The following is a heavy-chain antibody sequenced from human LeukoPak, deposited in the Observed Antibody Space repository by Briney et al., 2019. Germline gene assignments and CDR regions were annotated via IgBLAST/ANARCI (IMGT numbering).Heavy chain of an antibody. J-gene: IGHJ4*02. Sequence: SETLSLTCTVSGGSISSYYWSWVRQPPGKALEWIGSIYHSGYTYYNPSLKSRVTISVDTSKNQFSLKLRSVTAADTAVYYCARSSMFRGVTVDYWGQGTLVTVSS. CDR2: IYHSGYT. D-gene: IGHD3-10*01. V-gene: IGHV4-59*05. CDR1: GGSISSYY. CDR3: ARSSMFRGVTVDY.